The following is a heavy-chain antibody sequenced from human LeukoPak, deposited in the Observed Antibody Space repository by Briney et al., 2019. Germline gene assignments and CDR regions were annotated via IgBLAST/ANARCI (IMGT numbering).Heavy chain of an antibody. CDR2: ISAYNGNT. V-gene: IGHV1-18*01. D-gene: IGHD3-22*01. J-gene: IGHJ4*02. CDR3: ARDRQLGSSGYYAAY. Sequence: GASVKVSCKASGYTFGSYGISWVRQAPGQGLEWMGWISAYNGNTNYAQKVQGRVTPTTETSTSTAYMELRSLRSDDTAVYYCARDRQLGSSGYYAAYWGQGTLVTVSS. CDR1: GYTFGSYG.